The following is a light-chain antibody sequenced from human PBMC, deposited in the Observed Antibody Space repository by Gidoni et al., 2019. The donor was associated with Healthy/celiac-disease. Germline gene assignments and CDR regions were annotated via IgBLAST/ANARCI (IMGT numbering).Light chain of an antibody. CDR3: QQSYSTPLG. J-gene: IGKJ4*01. Sequence: DIQTTQSPSSLSASVGDRVTIPCRASQCISSYLDWYQQKPGKAPKLLIYAASSLQSGVPSRFSGSGSGTDFTLTISSLQPEDFATYYCQQSYSTPLGFGGGTRVEIK. V-gene: IGKV1-39*01. CDR1: QCISSY. CDR2: AAS.